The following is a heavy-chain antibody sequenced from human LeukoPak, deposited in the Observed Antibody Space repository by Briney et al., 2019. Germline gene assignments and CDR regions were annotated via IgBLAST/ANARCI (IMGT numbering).Heavy chain of an antibody. CDR1: EYTFTSFY. CDR2: INPGVGST. D-gene: IGHD6-13*01. V-gene: IGHV1-46*01. CDR3: ARDQAAVGTGIDY. J-gene: IGHJ4*02. Sequence: ASVKVSFKASEYTFTSFYMHWVRQAPGQGLEWMGIINPGVGSTSYAQKFQGGVTMTSDTSTSTVYMELSSLRSEDTAIYYCARDQAAVGTGIDYWGQGTLVTVSS.